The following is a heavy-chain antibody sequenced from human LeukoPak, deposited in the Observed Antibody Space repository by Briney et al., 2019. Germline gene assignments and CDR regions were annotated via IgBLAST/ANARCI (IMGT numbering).Heavy chain of an antibody. J-gene: IGHJ6*03. CDR2: ISSSSSTI. V-gene: IGHV3-48*04. D-gene: IGHD6-19*01. CDR1: GFTFSSYS. CDR3: AKDQGANPRGCSGCHGYNYYYMDV. Sequence: GGSLRLSCAASGFTFSSYSMNWVRQAPGKGLEWVSYISSSSSTIYYAAPVKGRFTISRDNAKNSLYLKMNSLRAEDTAVYYCAKDQGANPRGCSGCHGYNYYYMDVWGKGTTVTVSS.